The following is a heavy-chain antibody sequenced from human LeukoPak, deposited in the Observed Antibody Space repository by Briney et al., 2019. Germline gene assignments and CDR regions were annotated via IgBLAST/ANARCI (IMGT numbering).Heavy chain of an antibody. CDR3: ARMMVRGAMEFDP. CDR1: GFTFSSYG. V-gene: IGHV3-33*01. Sequence: PGGSLRLSCAASGFTFSSYGMHWVRQAPGKGLEWVAVIWYDGSNKYYADSVKGRFTISRDNSKSTLYLQMNSLRAEDTAVYYCARMMVRGAMEFDPWGQGTLVTVSS. CDR2: IWYDGSNK. J-gene: IGHJ5*02. D-gene: IGHD3-10*01.